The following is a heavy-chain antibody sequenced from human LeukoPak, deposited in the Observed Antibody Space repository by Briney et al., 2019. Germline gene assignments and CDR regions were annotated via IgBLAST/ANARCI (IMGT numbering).Heavy chain of an antibody. CDR3: ARVTGSIPEWFDP. CDR1: GYTFTSYD. CDR2: MNPNSGNT. V-gene: IGHV1-8*01. D-gene: IGHD1-14*01. Sequence: GASVKVSCKATGYTFTSYDINWVRQATGQGLEWMGWMNPNSGNTGYAQKFQGRVTMTRNTSISTAYMELSSLRSEDTAVYYCARVTGSIPEWFDPWGQGTLVTVSS. J-gene: IGHJ5*02.